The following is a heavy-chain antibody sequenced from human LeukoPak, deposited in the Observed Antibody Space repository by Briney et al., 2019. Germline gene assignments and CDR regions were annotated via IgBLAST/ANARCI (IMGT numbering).Heavy chain of an antibody. CDR2: IKTDGSEK. CDR1: GFTFSNSW. CDR3: ATTSNAPGNY. D-gene: IGHD6-6*01. V-gene: IGHV3-7*01. Sequence: GGSLRLSCEASGFTFSNSWMTWVRQIPGKGLEWVANIKTDGSEKYYVDSVRGRFTISRDNAKNSLNLQMNSLRAEDTAVYYCATTSNAPGNYWGQGTLVTVSS. J-gene: IGHJ4*02.